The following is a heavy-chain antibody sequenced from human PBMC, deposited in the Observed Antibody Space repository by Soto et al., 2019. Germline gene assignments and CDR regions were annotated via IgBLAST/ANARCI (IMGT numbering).Heavy chain of an antibody. CDR3: ARDSVGATDYGMAV. J-gene: IGHJ6*02. D-gene: IGHD1-26*01. CDR1: GYTFTGYY. Sequence: ASGKVSCKASGYTFTGYYMHWVRQAPGQGLEWMGWINPNSGGTNYAQKFQGWVTMTRDTSISTAYMELSRLRSDDTAVYYCARDSVGATDYGMAVWGQGTTVTVSS. CDR2: INPNSGGT. V-gene: IGHV1-2*04.